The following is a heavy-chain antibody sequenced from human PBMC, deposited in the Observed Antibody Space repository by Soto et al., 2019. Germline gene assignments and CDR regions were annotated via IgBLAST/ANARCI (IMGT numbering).Heavy chain of an antibody. CDR1: GFTFSIYT. Sequence: GGSLRLSCAASGFTFSIYTMNWVRQAPGKGLEWVSSISQTGSVIFYADSVKGRFAISRDNAKNSLFLQMNSLRVEDTAVYYCARDVYPHRYSYGPYNWFDPWGQGTLVTVSS. D-gene: IGHD5-18*01. CDR2: ISQTGSVI. V-gene: IGHV3-21*04. J-gene: IGHJ5*02. CDR3: ARDVYPHRYSYGPYNWFDP.